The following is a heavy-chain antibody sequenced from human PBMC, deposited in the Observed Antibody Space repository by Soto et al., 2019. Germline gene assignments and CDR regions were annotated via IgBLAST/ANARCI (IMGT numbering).Heavy chain of an antibody. J-gene: IGHJ5*02. V-gene: IGHV1-8*01. D-gene: IGHD3-22*01. CDR2: MNPNSGNT. CDR3: ARATYDSSGYYALDWFDP. CDR1: GYTFTSYD. Sequence: GASVKVSCKASGYTFTSYDINWVRQATGQGLEWMGWMNPNSGNTGYAQKFQGRVTMTRNTSISTAYMELSSLRSEDTAVYYCARATYDSSGYYALDWFDPWGQGTLVTVSS.